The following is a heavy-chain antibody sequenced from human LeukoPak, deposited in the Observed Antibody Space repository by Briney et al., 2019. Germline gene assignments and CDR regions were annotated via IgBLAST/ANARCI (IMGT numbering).Heavy chain of an antibody. V-gene: IGHV1-2*02. CDR1: GGTFSSYA. J-gene: IGHJ6*03. D-gene: IGHD3-22*01. CDR2: INPNSGGT. CDR3: ARGRDYYDDYMDV. Sequence: ASVKVSCKASGGTFSSYAMNWVRQAPGQGLEWMGWINPNSGGTNYAQKFQGRVTMTRDTSISTAYMELSRLRSDDTAVYYCARGRDYYDDYMDVWGKGTTVTISS.